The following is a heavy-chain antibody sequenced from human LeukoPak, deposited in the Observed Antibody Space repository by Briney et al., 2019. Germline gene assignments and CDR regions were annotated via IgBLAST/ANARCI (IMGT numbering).Heavy chain of an antibody. V-gene: IGHV4-34*01. CDR2: INHSGST. CDR3: ARRRGGVGASIFQDY. CDR1: GGSFSGYY. Sequence: PSETLSLTCAVYGGSFSGYYWSWIRQPPGKGLEWIGEINHSGSTNYNPSLKSRVTISVDTSKNQFSLKLSSVTAADTAVYYCARRRGGVGASIFQDYWGQGTLVTVSS. D-gene: IGHD1-26*01. J-gene: IGHJ4*02.